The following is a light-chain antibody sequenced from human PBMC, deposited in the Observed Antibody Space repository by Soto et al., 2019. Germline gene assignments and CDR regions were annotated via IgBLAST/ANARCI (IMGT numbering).Light chain of an antibody. V-gene: IGLV2-14*01. Sequence: QSALTQPASVSGSPGQSITISCTGTSSDVGGYKYVSWYQQHPDKAPKLIIFEVSNRPSGISSRFSGSKSGNTASLTISGLQAEDEADYYCCSYIGHYIYVFGTGTKLTVL. CDR3: CSYIGHYIYV. CDR1: SSDVGGYKY. J-gene: IGLJ1*01. CDR2: EVS.